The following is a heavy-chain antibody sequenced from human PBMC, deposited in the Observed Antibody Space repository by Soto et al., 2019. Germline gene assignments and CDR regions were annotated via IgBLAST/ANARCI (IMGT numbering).Heavy chain of an antibody. Sequence: PSETLSLTCTVSGGSISSSSYYWGWIRQPPGKGLEWIGSIYYSGSTYYNPSLKSRVTISVDTSKNQFSLKLSSVTAADTAVYYCASGVGYYDSSGYYPGMRPDYWGQGTLVTVSS. V-gene: IGHV4-39*01. CDR1: GGSISSSSYY. CDR2: IYYSGST. D-gene: IGHD3-22*01. J-gene: IGHJ4*02. CDR3: ASGVGYYDSSGYYPGMRPDY.